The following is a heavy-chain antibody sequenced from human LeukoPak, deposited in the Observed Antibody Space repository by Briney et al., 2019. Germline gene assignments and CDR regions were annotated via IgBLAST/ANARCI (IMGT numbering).Heavy chain of an antibody. J-gene: IGHJ5*02. Sequence: SETLSLTCTVSGGSISSSSYYWGWIRQPPGKGLEWIGSIYYSGSTYYNPSLKSRVTISVDTSKNQSSLKLSSVTAADTAVYYCARLLTYYDFWSGYYRDIGWFDPWGQGTLVTVSS. V-gene: IGHV4-39*07. CDR2: IYYSGST. CDR3: ARLLTYYDFWSGYYRDIGWFDP. CDR1: GGSISSSSYY. D-gene: IGHD3-3*01.